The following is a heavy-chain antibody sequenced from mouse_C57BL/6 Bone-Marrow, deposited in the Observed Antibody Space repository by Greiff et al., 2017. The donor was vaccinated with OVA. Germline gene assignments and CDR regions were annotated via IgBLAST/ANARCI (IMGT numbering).Heavy chain of an antibody. J-gene: IGHJ3*01. V-gene: IGHV1-42*01. CDR3: AKIYYGNYWFAY. CDR1: GYSFTGYY. CDR2: INPSTGGT. D-gene: IGHD2-1*01. Sequence: EVQLQQSGPELVKPGASVKISCKASGYSFTGYYMNWVKQSPEKSLEWIGEINPSTGGTTYNQKFKAKATLTVDKYSSTAYMQLKSLTSEDSAVYYCAKIYYGNYWFAYWGQGTLVTVSA.